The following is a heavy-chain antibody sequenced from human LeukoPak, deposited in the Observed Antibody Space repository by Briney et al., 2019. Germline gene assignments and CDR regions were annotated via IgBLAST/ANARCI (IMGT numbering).Heavy chain of an antibody. CDR1: RFTFSTYA. Sequence: GGSLRLSCAASRFTFSTYAMSWVRQAPGKGLEWVSAISDSGGSTYYADSVRGRFTVSRDNSKNTLYLQMNSLRAEDTAVYYCAKDRYNDYEGGWFDPWGQGTLVTVSS. D-gene: IGHD5-12*01. V-gene: IGHV3-23*01. J-gene: IGHJ5*02. CDR2: ISDSGGST. CDR3: AKDRYNDYEGGWFDP.